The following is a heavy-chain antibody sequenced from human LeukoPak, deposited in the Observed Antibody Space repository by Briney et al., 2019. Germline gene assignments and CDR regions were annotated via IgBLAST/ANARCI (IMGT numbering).Heavy chain of an antibody. Sequence: LGESLKISCKGSGYSFTSYWIGWVCQMPGKGLEWMGIIYPGDSDTRYSPSFQGQVTISADKSISTAYLQWSSLKASDTAMYYCARLEADHSSGYSGFDYWGQGTLVTVSS. V-gene: IGHV5-51*01. CDR1: GYSFTSYW. J-gene: IGHJ4*02. CDR2: IYPGDSDT. CDR3: ARLEADHSSGYSGFDY. D-gene: IGHD3-22*01.